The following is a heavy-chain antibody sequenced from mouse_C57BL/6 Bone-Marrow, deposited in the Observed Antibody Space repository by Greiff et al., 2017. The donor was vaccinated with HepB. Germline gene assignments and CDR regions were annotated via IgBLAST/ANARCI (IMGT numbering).Heavy chain of an antibody. D-gene: IGHD4-1*01. CDR3: AREGINWEGAY. V-gene: IGHV1-59*01. CDR1: GYTFPSYW. J-gene: IGHJ3*01. CDR2: IDPSDSYT. Sequence: VQLQQPGAELVRPGTSVKLSCKASGYTFPSYWMHWVKQRPGQGLEWIGVIDPSDSYTNYNQKFKGKATLTVDTSSSTAYMQLSSLTSEDSAVYYCAREGINWEGAYWGQGTLVTVSA.